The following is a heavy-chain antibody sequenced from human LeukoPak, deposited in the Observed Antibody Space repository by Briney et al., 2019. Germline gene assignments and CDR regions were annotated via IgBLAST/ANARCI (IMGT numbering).Heavy chain of an antibody. CDR2: IRYDGSNK. V-gene: IGHV3-30*02. CDR3: ASHDFWSGYSFDY. CDR1: GFTFSSYG. D-gene: IGHD3-3*01. Sequence: GGSLRLSCAASGFTFSSYGMHWVRQAPGKGLEWVAFIRYDGSNKYYADSVKGRFTISRDNSKNTLYLQMNSLRAEDTAVHYCASHDFWSGYSFDYWGQGTLVTVSS. J-gene: IGHJ4*02.